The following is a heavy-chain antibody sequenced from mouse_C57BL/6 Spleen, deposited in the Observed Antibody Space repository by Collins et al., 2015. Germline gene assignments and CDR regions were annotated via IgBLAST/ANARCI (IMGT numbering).Heavy chain of an antibody. Sequence: QVQLQQPGAELVRPGSSVKLSCKASGYTFTSYWMHWVKQRPIQGLEWIGNIDPSDSETHYNQKFKDKATLTVDKSSSTAYMQLSSLTSEDSAVYYCARSPIYYGYDGEGPYAMDYWGQGTSVTVSS. V-gene: IGHV1-52*01. CDR1: GYTFTSYW. J-gene: IGHJ4*01. D-gene: IGHD2-2*01. CDR2: IDPSDSET. CDR3: ARSPIYYGYDGEGPYAMDY.